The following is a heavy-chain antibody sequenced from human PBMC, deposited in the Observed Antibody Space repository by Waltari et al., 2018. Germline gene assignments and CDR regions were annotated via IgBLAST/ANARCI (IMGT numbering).Heavy chain of an antibody. V-gene: IGHV4-39*07. CDR3: AREYYYDTRWIDY. CDR1: GGSIISATYY. J-gene: IGHJ4*02. CDR2: MYNSGNT. D-gene: IGHD3-22*01. Sequence: QLQLQESGPGLVKPSETLSLPCTVSGGSIISATYYWGWIRQPPGKGLEWIGSMYNSGNTSYNPSLKSRVTVSVDTSKNQFSLKLNSVTAADTAVYYCAREYYYDTRWIDYWGQGTQVTVSS.